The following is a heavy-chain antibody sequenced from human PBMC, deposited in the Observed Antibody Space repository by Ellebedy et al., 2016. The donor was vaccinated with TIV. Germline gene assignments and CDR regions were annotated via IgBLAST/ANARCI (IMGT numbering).Heavy chain of an antibody. CDR3: ARLRRRSSYYDSSGYFPDY. CDR1: GFTFSDFY. V-gene: IGHV3-11*06. Sequence: GESLKISXAASGFTFSDFYMNWVRRAPGKGLEWASDISGGSGSAKYADSLKGRFTISRDNLKNSLYLQMNSLRVEDTALYYCARLRRRSSYYDSSGYFPDYWGQGALVTVSS. D-gene: IGHD3-22*01. J-gene: IGHJ4*02. CDR2: ISGGSGSA.